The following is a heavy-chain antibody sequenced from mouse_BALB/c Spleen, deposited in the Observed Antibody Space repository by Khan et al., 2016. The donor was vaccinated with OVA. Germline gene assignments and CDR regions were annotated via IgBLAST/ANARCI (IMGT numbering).Heavy chain of an antibody. CDR2: ISYSGNT. Sequence: EVQLQESGPGLVKPSHSLSLTCTVTGYSITSDYAWNWIRQFPGNKLEWMGFISYSGNTNYNPSLKSRISITRATSKNQFFLQLNSVTTEDTATYYCARVDGGDFDYWGQGTTLTVSS. CDR1: GYSITSDYA. V-gene: IGHV3-2*02. J-gene: IGHJ2*01. D-gene: IGHD2-3*01. CDR3: ARVDGGDFDY.